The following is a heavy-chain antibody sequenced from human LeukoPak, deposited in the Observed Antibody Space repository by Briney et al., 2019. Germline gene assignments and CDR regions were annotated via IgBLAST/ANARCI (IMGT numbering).Heavy chain of an antibody. CDR3: ARPGPDWFDP. J-gene: IGHJ5*02. V-gene: IGHV4-34*01. Sequence: SETLSLTCAVYGGSFSGYYWSWIRQPPGKGLEGMGEINHSGSTNYNPSLKSRVTISVDTSKNQFSLKLSSVTAADTAVYYCARPGPDWFDPWGQGTLVTVSS. D-gene: IGHD7-27*01. CDR1: GGSFSGYY. CDR2: INHSGST.